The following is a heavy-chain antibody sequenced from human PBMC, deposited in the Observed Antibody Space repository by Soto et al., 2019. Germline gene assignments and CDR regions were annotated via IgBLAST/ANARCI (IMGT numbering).Heavy chain of an antibody. CDR3: AKRHGRLASAAMRDDAFDI. V-gene: IGHV3-23*01. J-gene: IGHJ3*02. CDR1: GCTFRSYA. Sequence: GGSRRLACGASGCTFRSYAMSWGCQAPWKGLEWVSAIRGSGGSTYYADSVKGRFTISRDNSKNTLYLQMNSLGAEDRAVYYCAKRHGRLASAAMRDDAFDIWGPGTMVTVSS. D-gene: IGHD2-2*01. CDR2: IRGSGGST.